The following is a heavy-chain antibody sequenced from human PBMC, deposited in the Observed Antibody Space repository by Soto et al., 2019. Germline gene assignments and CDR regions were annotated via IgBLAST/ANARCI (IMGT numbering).Heavy chain of an antibody. CDR1: GASISSYF. CDR3: VRSHIVPRLLMFPYDY. Sequence: SETLSLTCTVSGASISSYFWSWIRQPPGQGLEWIGYIHYTGSTSYNASLKSRVTISIDTSKNHFSLKLSSVTAADTAVYYCVRSHIVPRLLMFPYDYWGQGTLVTVSS. CDR2: IHYTGST. V-gene: IGHV4-59*08. J-gene: IGHJ4*02. D-gene: IGHD6-6*01.